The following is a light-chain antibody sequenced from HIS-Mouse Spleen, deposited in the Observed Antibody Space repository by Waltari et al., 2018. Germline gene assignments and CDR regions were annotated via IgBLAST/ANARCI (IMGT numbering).Light chain of an antibody. J-gene: IGKJ2*01. V-gene: IGKV1-9*01. CDR3: QQHNSYPYT. CDR2: AAS. CDR1: QGISSY. Sequence: DIQVTQSPSFLSASVGDRVTITCRASQGISSYLAWYQQKPGKAPKLLIYAASTLQSGVPSRFSGSGSGTEFTLTISSLQPEDFATYYCQQHNSYPYTFGQGTKVEIK.